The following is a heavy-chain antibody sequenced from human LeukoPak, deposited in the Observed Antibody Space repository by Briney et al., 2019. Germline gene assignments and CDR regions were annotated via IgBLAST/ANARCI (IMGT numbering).Heavy chain of an antibody. Sequence: GASLRLSCAASGFTFSNYAMSWVRQAPGRGVAWVSTISGGGDSIYYADSVKGRFTISRDNSKNTLYLQMKSLRVEDTAVYYCAKESPQFDYWGQGTLVTVSS. J-gene: IGHJ4*02. CDR2: ISGGGDSI. CDR3: AKESPQFDY. CDR1: GFTFSNYA. V-gene: IGHV3-23*01.